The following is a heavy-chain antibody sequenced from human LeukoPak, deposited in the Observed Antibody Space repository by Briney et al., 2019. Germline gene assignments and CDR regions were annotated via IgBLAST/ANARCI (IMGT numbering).Heavy chain of an antibody. V-gene: IGHV4-30-2*01. CDR3: ARMVGPGVYCSSTSCYYYYMDV. D-gene: IGHD2-2*01. CDR1: GGSISSGGYY. J-gene: IGHJ6*03. CDR2: IYHSGST. Sequence: SETLSLTCTVSGGSISSGGYYWSWIRQPPGKGLEWIGYIYHSGSTYYNPSLKSRVTISVDRSKNQFSLKLSSVTAADTAVYYCARMVGPGVYCSSTSCYYYYMDVWGKGTTVTVSS.